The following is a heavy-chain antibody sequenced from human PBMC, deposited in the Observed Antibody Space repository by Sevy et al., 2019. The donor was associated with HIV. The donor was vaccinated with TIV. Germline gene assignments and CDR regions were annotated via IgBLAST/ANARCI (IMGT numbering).Heavy chain of an antibody. Sequence: SETLSLTCTVSGGSISSSSYYWGWIRQPPGKGLEWIGSIYYSGSTYYNPSLKSRVTISVDTSKNQFSLKLSSVTAADTAVYYCASSIGYSSTWYPCSFDYWGQGTLVTVSS. CDR2: IYYSGST. J-gene: IGHJ4*02. CDR3: ASSIGYSSTWYPCSFDY. CDR1: GGSISSSSYY. D-gene: IGHD6-13*01. V-gene: IGHV4-39*01.